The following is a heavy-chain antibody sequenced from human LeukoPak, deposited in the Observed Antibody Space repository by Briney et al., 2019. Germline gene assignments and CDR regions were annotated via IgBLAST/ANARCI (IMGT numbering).Heavy chain of an antibody. CDR3: ATCYSPELFDS. V-gene: IGHV4-38-2*02. J-gene: IGHJ4*02. D-gene: IGHD2-15*01. CDR1: GYSISTGYH. Sequence: SETLSLTCTVSGYSISTGYHWGWIRQSPGTGLEWIGSTYHRGNTYYNPSLKSRVTISMDTSMNQFSLQVTSVTAADTAVCSGATCYSPELFDSWGQGTLVTVSS. CDR2: TYHRGNT.